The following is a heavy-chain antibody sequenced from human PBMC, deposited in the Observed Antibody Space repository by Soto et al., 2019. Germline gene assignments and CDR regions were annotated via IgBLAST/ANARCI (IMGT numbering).Heavy chain of an antibody. CDR1: GYTFTSYG. D-gene: IGHD1-1*01. J-gene: IGHJ4*02. V-gene: IGHV1-18*01. CDR3: ARDGTRGAPWDNWNDGDFDY. CDR2: ISAYNGNT. Sequence: QVQLVQSGAEVKKPGASVKVSCKASGYTFTSYGISWVRQAPGQGLEWMGWISAYNGNTHYAQKLQGRVTMTPDTSTSTAYMELRSLRSDDTAVYYCARDGTRGAPWDNWNDGDFDYWGQGTLVTVSS.